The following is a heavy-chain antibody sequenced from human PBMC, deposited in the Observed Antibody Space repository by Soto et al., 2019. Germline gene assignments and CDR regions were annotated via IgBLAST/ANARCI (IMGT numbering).Heavy chain of an antibody. CDR3: ARPNTPYYGGNSGAFDI. CDR2: ISHDSDYT. D-gene: IGHD4-17*01. V-gene: IGHV3-11*06. J-gene: IGHJ3*02. CDR1: GFTFSDYY. Sequence: QVQLVESGGGLVKPGGSLRLSCAASGFTFSDYYMSWIRQAPGQGLEWVSYISHDSDYTSYADSVRGRFSISRDNAQKSLCLQINSLRAEDTALYYCARPNTPYYGGNSGAFDIWGQGTMVTVSS.